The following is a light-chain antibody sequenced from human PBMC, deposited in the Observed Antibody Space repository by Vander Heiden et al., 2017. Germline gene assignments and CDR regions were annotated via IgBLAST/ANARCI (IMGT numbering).Light chain of an antibody. J-gene: IGLJ3*02. CDR1: ALPKKY. Sequence: SSELTHPPSVSLSQGQTARITCSGDALPKKYVYWYQQKSGQAPVLVIYEDSKRPSGIPERFSGSSSGTVATLTITGAQVDDEGDYYCYSTDHNGDQVFGGGTLLAVL. CDR3: YSTDHNGDQV. CDR2: EDS. V-gene: IGLV3-10*01.